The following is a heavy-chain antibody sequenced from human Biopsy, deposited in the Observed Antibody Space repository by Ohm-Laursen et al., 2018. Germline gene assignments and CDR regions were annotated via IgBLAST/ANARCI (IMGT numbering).Heavy chain of an antibody. CDR3: ARVAGGYAYYYGMDV. J-gene: IGHJ6*02. CDR1: GYSVTNDYY. Sequence: GTLSLTCAVSGYSVTNDYYWGWIRQPPGKGLEWIGNIYYDGITYYNPSLKSRVAMSVDTSKNQFSLRLTSVTAAHTAVYYCARVAGGYAYYYGMDVWGQGTTVIVSS. V-gene: IGHV4-38-2*01. D-gene: IGHD5-12*01. CDR2: IYYDGIT.